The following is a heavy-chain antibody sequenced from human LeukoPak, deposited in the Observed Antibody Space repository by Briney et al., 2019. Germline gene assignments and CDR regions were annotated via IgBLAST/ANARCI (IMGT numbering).Heavy chain of an antibody. Sequence: GASVKVSCKASGYSFTVYYMHWVRQAPGQGLEWVGWINPNSGGTNYAQKFQGRVTMTRDTSISTAYMELSRLRSDDTAVYYCARSILTTVTTYNNWFDPWGQGTLVTVSS. CDR2: INPNSGGT. D-gene: IGHD4-17*01. V-gene: IGHV1-2*02. J-gene: IGHJ5*02. CDR3: ARSILTTVTTYNNWFDP. CDR1: GYSFTVYY.